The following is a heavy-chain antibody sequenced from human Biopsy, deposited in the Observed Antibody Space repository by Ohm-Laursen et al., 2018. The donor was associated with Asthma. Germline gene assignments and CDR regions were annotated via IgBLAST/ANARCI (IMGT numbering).Heavy chain of an antibody. CDR2: IRTAFGTT. CDR3: ARCQVGYSSGWSLLLKKIYYSGMDV. J-gene: IGHJ6*02. CDR1: GGTFSNFA. Sequence: VSSAKVSCKAPGGTFSNFAISWVRQAPGQGLEWLGGIRTAFGTTKYAKKFQGRVTITADESTSTAYMEVTSLRSEDTAIYYCARCQVGYSSGWSLLLKKIYYSGMDVWGQGTAVTVSS. D-gene: IGHD6-19*01. V-gene: IGHV1-69*01.